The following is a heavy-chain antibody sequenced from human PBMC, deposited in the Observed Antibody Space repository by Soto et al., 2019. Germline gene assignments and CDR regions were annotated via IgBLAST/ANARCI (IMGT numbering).Heavy chain of an antibody. CDR2: ISGGGYNT. V-gene: IGHV3-23*01. J-gene: IGHJ5*02. CDR1: GFTFSSYP. Sequence: VGSLRLPCAASGFTFSSYPMSWVLQTPPKGLEWVSVISGGGYNTYYADSVEGRFTISRDNFENTLFLQMNSLRPEDTAVYYCAKFGGRGWNDRSSHWFEPWGQGTLVTVSP. D-gene: IGHD1-1*01. CDR3: AKFGGRGWNDRSSHWFEP.